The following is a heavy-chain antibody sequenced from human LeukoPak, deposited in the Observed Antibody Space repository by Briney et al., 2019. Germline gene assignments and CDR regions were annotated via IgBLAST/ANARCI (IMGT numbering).Heavy chain of an antibody. D-gene: IGHD6-19*01. J-gene: IGHJ6*04. CDR3: ASREGIAVAGTGYYGMDV. CDR1: GGSFSGYY. V-gene: IGHV4-34*01. Sequence: SETLSLTCAVYGGSFSGYYWSWIRQPPGKRLEWIGEINHSGSTNYNPSLKSRVTISADTSKNQFSLKLSSVTAADTAVYYCASREGIAVAGTGYYGMDVWGKGTTVTVSS. CDR2: INHSGST.